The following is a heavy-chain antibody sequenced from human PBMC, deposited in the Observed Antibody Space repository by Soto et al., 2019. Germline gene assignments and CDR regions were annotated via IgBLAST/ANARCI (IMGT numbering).Heavy chain of an antibody. Sequence: EVQLVESGGGLLQPGGSLRLSCAASGFTFSNSWMHWVRQAPGKGLVWVSRINTDGSTTDYADSVKGRFTISRDNARNTLYLQMNSLRAEDTAVYYCERGVPWFDYWGQGTLVTVSS. CDR1: GFTFSNSW. J-gene: IGHJ4*02. CDR3: ERGVPWFDY. V-gene: IGHV3-74*01. CDR2: INTDGSTT.